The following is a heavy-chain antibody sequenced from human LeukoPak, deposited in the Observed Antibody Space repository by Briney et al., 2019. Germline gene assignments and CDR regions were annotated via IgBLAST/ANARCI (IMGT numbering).Heavy chain of an antibody. CDR2: ISAYNGNT. V-gene: IGHV1-18*01. J-gene: IGHJ4*02. CDR3: ARAVFLYSGSYYFDY. Sequence: GASVKVSCKASGYTFTSYGISWVRQAPGQGLEWMGWISAYNGNTNYAQKLQGRVTMTTDTSTSTAYMELRSLRSDDTAVYYCARAVFLYSGSYYFDYWGQGTLVTVSS. CDR1: GYTFTSYG. D-gene: IGHD1-26*01.